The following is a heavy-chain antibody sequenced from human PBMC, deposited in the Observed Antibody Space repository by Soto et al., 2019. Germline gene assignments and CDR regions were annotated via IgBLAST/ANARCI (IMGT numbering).Heavy chain of an antibody. Sequence: EVQLVESGGGLVKPGGSLRLSCAASGFTFSNAWMSWVRQAPGKGLEWVGRIKSKTDGGTTDYAAPVKGRFTISRDDSKSTQYQQMDSLKTEDTAVDYCTTEPIQPRGRGGMDVWGQGTTVTVSS. CDR1: GFTFSNAW. J-gene: IGHJ6*02. CDR2: IKSKTDGGTT. V-gene: IGHV3-15*01. CDR3: TTEPIQPRGRGGMDV. D-gene: IGHD5-18*01.